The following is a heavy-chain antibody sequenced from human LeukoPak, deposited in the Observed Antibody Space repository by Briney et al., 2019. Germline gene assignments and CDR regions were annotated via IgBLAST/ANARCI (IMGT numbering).Heavy chain of an antibody. J-gene: IGHJ4*02. D-gene: IGHD1-26*01. V-gene: IGHV1-18*01. CDR3: AREEWELHNSRHFDY. CDR2: ISAYNGNT. CDR1: GYTFTSYG. Sequence: ASVKVSCKASGYTFTSYGISWVRRAPGQGLEWMGWISAYNGNTNYAQKLQGRVTMTTDTSTSTAYMELRSLRSDDTAVYYCAREEWELHNSRHFDYWGQGTLVTVSS.